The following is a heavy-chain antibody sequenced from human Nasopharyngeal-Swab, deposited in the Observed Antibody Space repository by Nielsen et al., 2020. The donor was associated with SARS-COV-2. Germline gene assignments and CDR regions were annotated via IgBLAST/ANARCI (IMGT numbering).Heavy chain of an antibody. V-gene: IGHV3-74*01. CDR1: GFTFSNEW. D-gene: IGHD3-22*01. Sequence: GESLKISCVASGFTFSNEWMHWVRQAPGKGLEWLSRIDRDGHSTDYADSVKGRFTVSRDNAKNTLYLQVNSLRPEDAAVYYGARGVGYCHCCGDYWGQGVLVTVSS. CDR2: IDRDGHST. CDR3: ARGVGYCHCCGDY. J-gene: IGHJ4*02.